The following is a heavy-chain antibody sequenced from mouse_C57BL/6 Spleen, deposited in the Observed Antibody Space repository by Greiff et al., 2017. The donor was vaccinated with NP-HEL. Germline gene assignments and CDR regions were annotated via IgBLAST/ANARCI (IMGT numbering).Heavy chain of an antibody. CDR2: IHPNSGST. J-gene: IGHJ2*01. Sequence: VQLQQPGAELVKPGASVKLSCKASGYTFTSYWMHWVKQRPGQGLEWIGMIHPNSGSTNYNEKFKSKATLTVDKSSSTAYMQLSSLTSEDSAVYYCALTTVVATEVFDYWGQGTTLTVSS. V-gene: IGHV1-64*01. CDR3: ALTTVVATEVFDY. D-gene: IGHD1-1*01. CDR1: GYTFTSYW.